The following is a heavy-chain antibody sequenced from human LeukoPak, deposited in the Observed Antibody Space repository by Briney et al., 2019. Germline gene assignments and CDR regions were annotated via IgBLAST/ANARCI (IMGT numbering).Heavy chain of an antibody. J-gene: IGHJ4*02. CDR3: ARDRLVFYYYTIDY. CDR1: GYSISSGYY. Sequence: PSETLSLTCTVSGYSISSGYYWGWIRQPPGKGLEWIGSIYHRGSTYYNPSLKSRVTISVDTSKNQFSLKLSSVTAADTAVYYCARDRLVFYYYTIDYWGQGTLVTVSS. V-gene: IGHV4-38-2*02. D-gene: IGHD1-26*01. CDR2: IYHRGST.